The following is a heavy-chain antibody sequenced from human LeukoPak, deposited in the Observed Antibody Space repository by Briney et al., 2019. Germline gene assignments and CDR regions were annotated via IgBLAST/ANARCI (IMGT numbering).Heavy chain of an antibody. V-gene: IGHV4-59*01. D-gene: IGHD3-9*01. J-gene: IGHJ5*02. Sequence: PSETLSLTCSVSGGSITSYFVSWLRQSPGKGLDWIGYISNNGTTNYNPSLKSRVTISVDTSKRPFSLRLSSVSAADTAIYYCARDISARRGNWFDPWGQGILVTVSS. CDR2: ISNNGTT. CDR3: ARDISARRGNWFDP. CDR1: GGSITSYF.